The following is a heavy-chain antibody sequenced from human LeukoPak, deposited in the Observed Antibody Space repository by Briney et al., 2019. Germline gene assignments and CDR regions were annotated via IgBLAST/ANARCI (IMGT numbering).Heavy chain of an antibody. CDR3: ARSRAFDI. CDR1: GYTFTSYY. Sequence: ASVKVSCKASGYTFTSYYIHWMRQAPGQGLEWMGAINPSGGSTNYAQKLQGRVTMTRDTSTSTVYMELSSLRSEGTAVYYCARSRAFDIWGQGTMVTVSS. V-gene: IGHV1-46*04. J-gene: IGHJ3*02. CDR2: INPSGGST.